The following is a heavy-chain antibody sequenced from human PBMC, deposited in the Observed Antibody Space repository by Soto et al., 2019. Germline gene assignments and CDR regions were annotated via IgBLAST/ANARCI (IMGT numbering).Heavy chain of an antibody. CDR1: GFTFSSYW. CDR2: IKQSGSDR. J-gene: IGHJ5*02. D-gene: IGHD3-10*01. V-gene: IGHV3-7*01. Sequence: EVQLVESGGGLVQPGGSLGLSCAASGFTFSSYWMSWVRLAPGKGLEWVAHIKQSGSDRYYVDSVRGRFTISRDNAKNSLYLQMTSLRVEDTAMYYCASVKSWAVSPWGQGTLVTGSS. CDR3: ASVKSWAVSP.